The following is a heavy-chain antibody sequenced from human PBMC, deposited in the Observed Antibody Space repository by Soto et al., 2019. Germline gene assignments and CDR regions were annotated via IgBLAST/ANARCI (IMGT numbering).Heavy chain of an antibody. Sequence: QVQLVQSGAEVKKPGSSVKVSCKASGGTFSSYTISWVRQAPGQGLEWMGRIIPILGIANYAQKFQGRVTITADKSTSTAYMELSSLSSEDTAGYYCARDRGDGYNFVDYWGQGTLVTVSS. J-gene: IGHJ4*02. D-gene: IGHD5-12*01. CDR1: GGTFSSYT. V-gene: IGHV1-69*08. CDR2: IIPILGIA. CDR3: ARDRGDGYNFVDY.